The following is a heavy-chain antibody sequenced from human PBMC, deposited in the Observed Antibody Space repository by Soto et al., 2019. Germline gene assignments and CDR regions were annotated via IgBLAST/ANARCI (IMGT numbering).Heavy chain of an antibody. CDR2: IYYSGST. CDR1: GGSISSSSYY. Sequence: QLQLQESGPGLVKPSETLSLTCTVSGGSISSSSYYWGWIRQPPGKGLEWIGSIYYSGSTYYNPSLKSRVPISVDTSKNQFSLKLSSVNAADTAVYYCARQSTIAYCGGDCYPHLDYWGQGTLVTVSS. J-gene: IGHJ4*02. D-gene: IGHD2-21*02. CDR3: ARQSTIAYCGGDCYPHLDY. V-gene: IGHV4-39*01.